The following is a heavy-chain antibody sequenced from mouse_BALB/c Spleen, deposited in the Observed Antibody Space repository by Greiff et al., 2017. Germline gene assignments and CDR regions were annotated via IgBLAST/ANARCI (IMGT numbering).Heavy chain of an antibody. CDR2: IYPYNGGT. V-gene: IGHV1S29*02. D-gene: IGHD2-4*01. CDR3: APYDYDLPFAY. CDR1: GYTFTDYN. Sequence: EVKLQQSGPELVKPGASVKISCKASGYTFTDYNMHWVKQSHGKSLEWIGYIYPYNGGTGYNQKFKSKATLTVDNSSSTAYMELRSLTSEDSAVYYCAPYDYDLPFAYWGQGTLVTVSA. J-gene: IGHJ3*01.